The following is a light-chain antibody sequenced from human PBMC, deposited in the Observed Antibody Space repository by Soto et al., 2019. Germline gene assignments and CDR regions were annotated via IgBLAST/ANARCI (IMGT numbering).Light chain of an antibody. J-gene: IGLJ3*02. CDR3: SSLTSSSTLV. Sequence: QSALTQPASVSGSPGQSVTISCTGTSSDVGGYSYVSWYQQHPDKAPKLIIYDVDYRPSGVSNRFSGSKSGNTASLTISGLQAEDEADYYCSSLTSSSTLVFGGGTKLTVL. V-gene: IGLV2-14*01. CDR1: SSDVGGYSY. CDR2: DVD.